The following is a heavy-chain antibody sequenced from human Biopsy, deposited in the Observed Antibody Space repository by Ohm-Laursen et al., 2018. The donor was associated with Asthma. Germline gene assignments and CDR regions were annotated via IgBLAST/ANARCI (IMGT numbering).Heavy chain of an antibody. CDR3: ARAGQCSSTSCYNPGWFDP. CDR2: INHSGST. V-gene: IGHV4-34*01. Sequence: GTLSLTCAVYGGSFSGYYWSWIRQPPGKGLEWIGEINHSGSTNYNPSLKSRVTISVETSKNQFSLKLSSVTAADTAVYYCARAGQCSSTSCYNPGWFDPWGQGTLVTVSS. CDR1: GGSFSGYY. J-gene: IGHJ5*02. D-gene: IGHD2-2*01.